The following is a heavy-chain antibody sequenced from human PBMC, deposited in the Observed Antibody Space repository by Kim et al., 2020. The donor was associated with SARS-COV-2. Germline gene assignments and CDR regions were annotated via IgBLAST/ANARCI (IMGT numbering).Heavy chain of an antibody. D-gene: IGHD6-13*01. CDR3: AISGIAAAGYYFDY. V-gene: IGHV3-23*01. J-gene: IGHJ4*02. Sequence: ADSVKGRFTISRDKSKNTLYLQMNSLRAEDTAVYYCAISGIAAAGYYFDYWGQGTLVTVSS.